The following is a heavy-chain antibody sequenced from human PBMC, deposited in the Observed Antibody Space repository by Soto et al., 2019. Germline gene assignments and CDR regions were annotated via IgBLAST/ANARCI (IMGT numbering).Heavy chain of an antibody. CDR1: GFTFSSYA. CDR2: ISGSGGST. J-gene: IGHJ5*02. CDR3: AKFTYDFWSGYFNWFDP. Sequence: GGSLRLSCAASGFTFSSYAMSWVRQAPGKGLEWVSAISGSGGSTYYADSVKGRFTIARDNSKNTLYLQMTSLGAEDTAVYYCAKFTYDFWSGYFNWFDPWGQGTLVTVSS. D-gene: IGHD3-3*01. V-gene: IGHV3-23*01.